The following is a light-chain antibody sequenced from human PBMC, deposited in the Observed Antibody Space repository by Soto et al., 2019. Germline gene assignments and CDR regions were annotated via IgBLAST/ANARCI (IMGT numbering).Light chain of an antibody. CDR2: EVS. CDR1: SSDVGGYNY. Sequence: QSALTQPPSATESPGQAVTISCTGTSSDVGGYNYVSWYQQHPGKAPKLMIYEVSKRPSGVPARFSGSKSGNTASLTVSGLQAEDEADYYCSSYAGSNNLYVFGTGTKVTVL. J-gene: IGLJ1*01. V-gene: IGLV2-8*01. CDR3: SSYAGSNNLYV.